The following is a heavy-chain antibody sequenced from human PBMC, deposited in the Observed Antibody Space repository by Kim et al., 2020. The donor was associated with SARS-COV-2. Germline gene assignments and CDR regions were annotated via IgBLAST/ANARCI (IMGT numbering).Heavy chain of an antibody. V-gene: IGHV1-69*04. J-gene: IGHJ6*02. CDR3: ARDRGYSSGWYSLYYYGMDV. CDR2: IIPILGIA. CDR1: GGTFSSYA. D-gene: IGHD6-19*01. Sequence: SVKVSCKASGGTFSSYAISWVRQAPGQGLEWMGRIIPILGIANYAQKFQGRVTITADKSTSTAYMELSSLRSEDTAVYYCARDRGYSSGWYSLYYYGMDVWGQGTTVTVSS.